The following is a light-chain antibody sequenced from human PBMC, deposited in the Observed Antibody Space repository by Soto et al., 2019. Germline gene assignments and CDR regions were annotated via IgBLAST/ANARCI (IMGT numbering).Light chain of an antibody. CDR3: QQYGSSPRT. J-gene: IGKJ1*01. Sequence: ELVLTDALGSLSLSPGERAALSCRASQSVSSSYLAWYQQKPGQAPRLLIYGASSRATGIPDRFSGSGSGTDFTLTISRLEPEDFAVYYCQQYGSSPRTFGQGTKVDXK. CDR1: QSVSSSY. CDR2: GAS. V-gene: IGKV3-20*01.